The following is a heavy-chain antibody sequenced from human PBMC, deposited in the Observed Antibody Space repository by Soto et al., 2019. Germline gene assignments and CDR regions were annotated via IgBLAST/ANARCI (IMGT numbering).Heavy chain of an antibody. CDR3: ARAPKTGVVYYYYGMDV. CDR1: GYTFTSYG. D-gene: IGHD2-15*01. Sequence: GASVKVSCKASGYTFTSYGISWVRQAPGQGLEWMGWISAYNGNTNYAQKLQGRVTMTTDTSTSTAYMELRSLRSDDTAVYYCARAPKTGVVYYYYGMDVWGQGTTVTVSS. J-gene: IGHJ6*02. CDR2: ISAYNGNT. V-gene: IGHV1-18*04.